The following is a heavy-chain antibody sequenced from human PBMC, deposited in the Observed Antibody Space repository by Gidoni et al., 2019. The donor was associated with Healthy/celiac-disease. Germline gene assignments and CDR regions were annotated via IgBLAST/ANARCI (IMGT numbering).Heavy chain of an antibody. J-gene: IGHJ3*02. D-gene: IGHD2-2*01. CDR1: GFTFSSYA. V-gene: IGHV3-30*04. CDR2: ISYDGSNK. CDR3: ARGGSYQLLFLGHDAFDI. Sequence: QVQLVESGGGVVQPGRSLRLSCAASGFTFSSYAMHWVRQAPGKGLEWVAVISYDGSNKYYADSVKGRFTISRDNSKNTLYLQMNSLRAEDTAVYYCARGGSYQLLFLGHDAFDIWGQGTMVTVSS.